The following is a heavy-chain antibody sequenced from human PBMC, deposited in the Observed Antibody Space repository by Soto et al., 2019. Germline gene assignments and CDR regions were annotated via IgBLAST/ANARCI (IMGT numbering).Heavy chain of an antibody. D-gene: IGHD1-26*01. CDR1: GYRITIDV. CDR2: VSGYNRNV. J-gene: IGHJ4*02. CDR3: ARERQWEPLPY. Sequence: ALLKRACKTSGYRITIDVGGWGLQATGKGLEWMGWVSGYNRNVNYAQKFEDRVTLTTDTSTQRAYLELRSLRPDDTAVYFCARERQWEPLPYWGQGTPVTVSS. V-gene: IGHV1-18*04.